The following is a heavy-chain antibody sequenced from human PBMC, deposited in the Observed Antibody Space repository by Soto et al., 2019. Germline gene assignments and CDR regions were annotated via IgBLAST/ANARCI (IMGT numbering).Heavy chain of an antibody. Sequence: SETLSLTCTVSRGSISSGGYYWSWIRQHPGKGLEWIGYIYYSGSTYYNPSLKSRVTISVDTSKNQFSLKLSSVTAADTAVYYCASCSSSSSWYYGMDVWGQGTTVTVSS. CDR1: RGSISSGGYY. V-gene: IGHV4-31*03. J-gene: IGHJ6*02. CDR2: IYYSGST. D-gene: IGHD6-6*01. CDR3: ASCSSSSSWYYGMDV.